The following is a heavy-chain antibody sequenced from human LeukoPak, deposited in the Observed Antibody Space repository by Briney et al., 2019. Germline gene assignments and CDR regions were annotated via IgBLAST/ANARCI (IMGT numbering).Heavy chain of an antibody. CDR3: AKEGPSAHGGSPHYYYYYYMDV. CDR2: ISYDGSNK. D-gene: IGHD2-15*01. Sequence: PGGSLRLSCAASGFTFSSYGMHWVRQAPGKGLEWVAVISYDGSNKYYADSVKGRFTVSRDNSKNTLYLQMNSLRAEDTAVYYCAKEGPSAHGGSPHYYYYYYMDVWGKGTTVTVPS. CDR1: GFTFSSYG. J-gene: IGHJ6*03. V-gene: IGHV3-30*18.